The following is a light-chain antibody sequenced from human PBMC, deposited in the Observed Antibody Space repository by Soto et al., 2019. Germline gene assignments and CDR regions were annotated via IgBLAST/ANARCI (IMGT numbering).Light chain of an antibody. CDR1: SSNIGSNS. CDR3: EAWDSSLSAGV. Sequence: QSVLTQAPSASGTPGQRVTISCSGSSSNIGSNSVTWYQHLPGAAPKLLIYVNNQRLSGIPDRFSASKSGSSASLAISGLQTGDEADYYCEAWDSSLSAGVFGGGTKLTVL. V-gene: IGLV1-44*01. J-gene: IGLJ3*02. CDR2: VNN.